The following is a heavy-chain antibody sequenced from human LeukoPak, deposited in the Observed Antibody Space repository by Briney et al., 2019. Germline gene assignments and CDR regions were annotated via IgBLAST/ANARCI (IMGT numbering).Heavy chain of an antibody. CDR3: ARDVRYSSSPFDY. CDR1: GYTFTGYY. V-gene: IGHV1-2*02. D-gene: IGHD6-6*01. CDR2: INPNSGGT. Sequence: ASVKVSCKASGYTFTGYYMHWVRQAPGQGLEWMGWINPNSGGTNYAQKFQGRVTMTRDTSISTAYMELSRLRSDDTAVYYWARDVRYSSSPFDYWGQGTLVTVSS. J-gene: IGHJ4*02.